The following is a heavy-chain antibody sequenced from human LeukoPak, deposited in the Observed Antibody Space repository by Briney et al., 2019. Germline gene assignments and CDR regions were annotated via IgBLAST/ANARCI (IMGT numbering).Heavy chain of an antibody. J-gene: IGHJ4*02. D-gene: IGHD3-10*01. CDR1: GYSLTELA. CDR2: FDPEDGET. V-gene: IGHV1-24*01. Sequence: ASVKVSCKISGYSLTELAMHWVRLAPGKGLEWVGGFDPEDGETIYAQKFQGRVTITADKSTSTAYTELSRLRSDDTAVYYCARDGSGSVFDYWGQGTLVTVSS. CDR3: ARDGSGSVFDY.